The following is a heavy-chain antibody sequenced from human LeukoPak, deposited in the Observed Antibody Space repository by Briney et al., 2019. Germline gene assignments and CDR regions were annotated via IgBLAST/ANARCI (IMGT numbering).Heavy chain of an antibody. V-gene: IGHV7-4-1*02. CDR1: GYTFTIYA. D-gene: IGHD2-21*02. CDR2: INTNTGNP. CDR3: ARTDIVVVTATSLDY. Sequence: EASVTVSCKASGYTFTIYAMNWVRQAPGQGLEWMGWINTNTGNPTYAQGFTGRFVFSLDTSVSTAYLQISSLKAEDTAVYYCARTDIVVVTATSLDYWGQGTLVTVSS. J-gene: IGHJ4*02.